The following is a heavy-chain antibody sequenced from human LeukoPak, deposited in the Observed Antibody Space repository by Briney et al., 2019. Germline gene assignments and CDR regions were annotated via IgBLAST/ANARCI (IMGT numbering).Heavy chain of an antibody. CDR2: ISGSGGST. CDR1: GFTFSSYA. CDR3: AKDFDSSGWYAPTFDY. D-gene: IGHD6-19*01. J-gene: IGHJ4*02. Sequence: GGSLRLSCAASGFTFSSYAMSWVRQAPGKGLEWVSAISGSGGSTYYADSVKGRFTISRDNSKNTLYLQVNSLRAEDTAVYYCAKDFDSSGWYAPTFDYWGQGTLVTVSS. V-gene: IGHV3-23*01.